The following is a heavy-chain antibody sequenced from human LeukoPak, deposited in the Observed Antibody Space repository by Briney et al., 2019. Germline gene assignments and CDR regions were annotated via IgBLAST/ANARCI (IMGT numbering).Heavy chain of an antibody. CDR2: INHSGST. J-gene: IGHJ4*02. CDR1: GGSFSGYY. CDR3: ARATDSSGPFDY. Sequence: SETLSLTCAVYGGSFSGYYWSWIRQPPGKGLEWIGEINHSGSTNYNPSLKSRVTISVDTSKNQFSLKLSSVTAADTAVYYCARATDSSGPFDYWGQGTLVTVSS. V-gene: IGHV4-34*01. D-gene: IGHD3-22*01.